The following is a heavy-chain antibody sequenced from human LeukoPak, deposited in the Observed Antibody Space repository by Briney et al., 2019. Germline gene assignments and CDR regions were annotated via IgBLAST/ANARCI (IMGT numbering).Heavy chain of an antibody. CDR1: GESINSFY. Sequence: PSETLSLTCTVSGESINSFYWSWIRQPAGKGLEWIGRIYSSGSTNYSPSLKSRVTMSVDTSKNQFSLKLSSVTAADTAVYYCARELRVVAATHAFDIWGQGTMVTVSS. V-gene: IGHV4-4*07. CDR3: ARELRVVAATHAFDI. D-gene: IGHD2-15*01. J-gene: IGHJ3*02. CDR2: IYSSGST.